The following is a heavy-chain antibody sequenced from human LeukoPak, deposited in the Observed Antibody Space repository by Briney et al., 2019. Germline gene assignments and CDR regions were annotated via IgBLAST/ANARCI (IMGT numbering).Heavy chain of an antibody. Sequence: SETLSLTCAVYGGSFSGYYWSWIRQPPGKGLEWIGEINHSGSTNYNPSLKSRVTISVDTSKNQFSLKLSSVTAADTAVHYCARVGSSSDYWGRGTPVTVSS. CDR1: GGSFSGYY. V-gene: IGHV4-34*01. CDR3: ARVGSSSDY. CDR2: INHSGST. D-gene: IGHD6-13*01. J-gene: IGHJ4*02.